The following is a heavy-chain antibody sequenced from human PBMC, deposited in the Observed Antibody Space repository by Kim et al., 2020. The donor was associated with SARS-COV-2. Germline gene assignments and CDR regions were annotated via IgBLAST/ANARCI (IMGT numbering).Heavy chain of an antibody. Sequence: GGSLRLSCAASGFTVSSNYMSWVRQAPGKGLEWVSVIYSGGSTYYADSVKGRFTISRHNSKNTLYLQMNSLRAEDTAVYYCARVIQDWSGYYTGNFDYWGQGTLVTVSS. V-gene: IGHV3-53*04. CDR1: GFTVSSNY. CDR3: ARVIQDWSGYYTGNFDY. CDR2: IYSGGST. J-gene: IGHJ4*02. D-gene: IGHD3-3*01.